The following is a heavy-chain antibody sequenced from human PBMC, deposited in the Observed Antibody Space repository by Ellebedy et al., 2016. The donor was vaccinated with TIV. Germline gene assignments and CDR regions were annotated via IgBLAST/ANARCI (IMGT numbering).Heavy chain of an antibody. CDR2: ISSSGSTI. CDR3: VGGYTYGYVGDAFDL. Sequence: GGSLRLXXAASGFTFSDYYISWIRQAPGKGLEWVSYISSSGSTIYYADSVKGRFTISRDNAKNSLYLQMNSLRAEDTAVYYCVGGYTYGYVGDAFDLWGQGTMVTVSS. V-gene: IGHV3-11*01. D-gene: IGHD5-18*01. J-gene: IGHJ3*01. CDR1: GFTFSDYY.